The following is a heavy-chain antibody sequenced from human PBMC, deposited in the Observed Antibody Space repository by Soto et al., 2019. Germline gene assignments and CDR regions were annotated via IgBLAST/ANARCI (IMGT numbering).Heavy chain of an antibody. CDR2: IYHSGST. V-gene: IGHV4-4*02. Sequence: QVQLQESGPGLVKPSGTLSLTCAVSGGSISSSNWWSWARQPPGKGLEWIGEIYHSGSTNYNPSLKRRVTISVDKYKNQFSLKLSSVTAADTAVYYCARDPSYDDGSVGYFDIWGRGTLVTVSS. CDR3: ARDPSYDDGSVGYFDI. CDR1: GGSISSSNW. D-gene: IGHD3-22*01. J-gene: IGHJ2*01.